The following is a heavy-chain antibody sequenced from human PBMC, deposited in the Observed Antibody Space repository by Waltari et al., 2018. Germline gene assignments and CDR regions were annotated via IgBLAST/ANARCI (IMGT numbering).Heavy chain of an antibody. CDR3: ARPRRLIAVAGTGWFDP. Sequence: QVQLVQSGAEVKKPGASVKVSCKASGYTFTGYYMQWVRQAPGQGLEWMGWINPNSGGTNYAQKFQGRVTMTRDTSISTAYMELSRLRSDDTAVYYCARPRRLIAVAGTGWFDPWGQGTLVTVSS. J-gene: IGHJ5*02. CDR2: INPNSGGT. CDR1: GYTFTGYY. V-gene: IGHV1-2*02. D-gene: IGHD6-19*01.